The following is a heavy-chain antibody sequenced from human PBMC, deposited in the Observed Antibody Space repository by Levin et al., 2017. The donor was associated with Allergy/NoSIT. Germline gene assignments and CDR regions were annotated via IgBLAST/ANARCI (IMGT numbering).Heavy chain of an antibody. Sequence: SETLSLTCAVYGGSFSGYYWSWIRQPPGKGLEWIGEINHSGSTNYNPSLKNRVTISVDTSKNQFSLKLSSVTAADTAVYYCARAGSGWYRVYYFDYWGQGTLVTVSS. J-gene: IGHJ4*02. CDR1: GGSFSGYY. CDR2: INHSGST. CDR3: ARAGSGWYRVYYFDY. V-gene: IGHV4-34*01. D-gene: IGHD6-19*01.